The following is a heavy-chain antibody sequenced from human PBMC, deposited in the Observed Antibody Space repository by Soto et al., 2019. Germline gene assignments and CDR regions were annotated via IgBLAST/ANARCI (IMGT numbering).Heavy chain of an antibody. V-gene: IGHV4-59*01. J-gene: IGHJ6*02. CDR3: ARVKRGRLNYYYYGMDV. D-gene: IGHD6-19*01. Sequence: SETLSLTCTAAGSSNSSYYWSWLRQPPGKGLEWIGYIYYSGSTNYNPSLKSRVTISVDTSKNRFSLKLSSVTAADTAVYYCARVKRGRLNYYYYGMDVWGQGTTVTVSS. CDR1: GSSNSSYY. CDR2: IYYSGST.